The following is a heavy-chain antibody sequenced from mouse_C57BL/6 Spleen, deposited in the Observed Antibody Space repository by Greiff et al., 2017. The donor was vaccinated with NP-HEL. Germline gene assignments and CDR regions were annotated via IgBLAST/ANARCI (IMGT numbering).Heavy chain of an antibody. CDR3: ARLRGNSGY. CDR1: GYTFTSYW. V-gene: IGHV1-69*01. Sequence: VQLQQPGAELVMPGASVKLSCKASGYTFTSYWMHWVKQRPGQGLEWIGEIDPSDSYTNYNQKFKGKSTLTVDKSSSTAYMQLSSLTSEDSAVYYCARLRGNSGYWGQGTTLTVSS. D-gene: IGHD2-1*01. CDR2: IDPSDSYT. J-gene: IGHJ2*01.